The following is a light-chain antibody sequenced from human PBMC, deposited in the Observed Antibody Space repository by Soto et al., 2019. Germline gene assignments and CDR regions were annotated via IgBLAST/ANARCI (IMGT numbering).Light chain of an antibody. Sequence: IQLTQSPSSLSASVGDRITITCEASQDIRNHLNWYQQKPGKAPKILIYDASNLEAGVPSRFGGSGSGTDFTFTISSLQPEDIATYYCQQYLHVLTFGGGTKVEIK. CDR3: QQYLHVLT. CDR2: DAS. J-gene: IGKJ4*01. V-gene: IGKV1-33*01. CDR1: QDIRNH.